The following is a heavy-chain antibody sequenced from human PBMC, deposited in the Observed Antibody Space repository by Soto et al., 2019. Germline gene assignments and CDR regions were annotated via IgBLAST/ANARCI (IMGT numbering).Heavy chain of an antibody. D-gene: IGHD2-8*01. CDR1: GYSFTSYW. V-gene: IGHV5-51*01. J-gene: IGHJ6*02. Sequence: PGESLKISCKGSGYSFTSYWIGWVRQMPGKGLEWMGIIYPGDSDTRYSPSFQGQVTISADKSISTAYLQWSSLKASDTAMYYCARQVLRSSGYYGMDVWGQGTTVNISS. CDR2: IYPGDSDT. CDR3: ARQVLRSSGYYGMDV.